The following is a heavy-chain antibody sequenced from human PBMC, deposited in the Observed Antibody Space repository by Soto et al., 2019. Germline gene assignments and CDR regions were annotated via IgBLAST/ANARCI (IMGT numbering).Heavy chain of an antibody. V-gene: IGHV1-69*01. D-gene: IGHD1-1*01. CDR1: GGTFSSYA. Sequence: QEQLVQSGAEVKKPGSSVKVSCKASGGTFSSYAISWVRQAPGQGLEWMGGIIPIFGTANYAQKFQGRVTITADESTSTAYMELSSLRSEDTAVYYCPRDPPNWNDRVDWFDPWGQGTLVTVSS. CDR3: PRDPPNWNDRVDWFDP. J-gene: IGHJ5*02. CDR2: IIPIFGTA.